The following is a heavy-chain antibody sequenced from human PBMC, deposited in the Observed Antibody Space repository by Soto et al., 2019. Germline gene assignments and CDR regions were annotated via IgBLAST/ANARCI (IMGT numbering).Heavy chain of an antibody. CDR2: IICYNGNT. CDR1: GYGFTIDC. J-gene: IGHJ4*02. V-gene: IGHV1-18*01. CDR3: ARDIVFEDSSDNLAGY. Sequence: ASLKVSLKCSGYGFTIDCCSWLGHSPRQGLEWMGWIICYNGNTKYSQRFQGRVTMTTETSTSTVYMELRSLRADDTAVYYCARDIVFEDSSDNLAGYWGQGTLVPVSS. D-gene: IGHD3-22*01.